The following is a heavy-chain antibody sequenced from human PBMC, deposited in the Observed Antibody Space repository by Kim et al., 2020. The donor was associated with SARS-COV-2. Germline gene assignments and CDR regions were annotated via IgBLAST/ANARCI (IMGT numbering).Heavy chain of an antibody. J-gene: IGHJ5*02. V-gene: IGHV3-21*01. CDR2: ISSSSSYI. Sequence: GGSLRLSCAASGFTFSSYSMNWVRQAPGKGLEWVSSISSSSSYIYYADSVKGRFTISRDNAKNSLYLQMNSLRAEDTAVYYCAREWVDIVVVPAALWFDPWGQGTLVTVSS. CDR3: AREWVDIVVVPAALWFDP. CDR1: GFTFSSYS. D-gene: IGHD2-2*03.